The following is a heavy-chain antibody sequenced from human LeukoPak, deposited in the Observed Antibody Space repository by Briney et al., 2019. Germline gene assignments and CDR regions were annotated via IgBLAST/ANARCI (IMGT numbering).Heavy chain of an antibody. CDR1: GFTFSSYS. CDR3: ARGSSGWYGFDP. J-gene: IGHJ5*02. D-gene: IGHD6-19*01. V-gene: IGHV3-48*02. Sequence: PWGSLRLSCAASGFTFSSYSMNWVRQAPGKGLEWVSYISSSSSTIYYADSVKGRFTISRDNAKNSLYLQMNSLRDEDTAVYYCARGSSGWYGFDPWGQGTLVTVSS. CDR2: ISSSSSTI.